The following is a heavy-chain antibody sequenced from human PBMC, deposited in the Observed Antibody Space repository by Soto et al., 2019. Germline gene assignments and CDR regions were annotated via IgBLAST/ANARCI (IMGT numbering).Heavy chain of an antibody. CDR2: ISDSGNII. CDR1: GFTFSDNY. CDR3: ARRTRGAGWFDP. Sequence: QVQLVESGGGLVKPGGSLRLSCAASGFTFSDNYMTWIRQAPGRGLECVAYISDSGNIIYYADSVQGRFTVSRDNAKNSLYLQMNSLSAEDTAVYYCARRTRGAGWFDPWGQGTLVTVSS. V-gene: IGHV3-11*01. J-gene: IGHJ5*02. D-gene: IGHD6-19*01.